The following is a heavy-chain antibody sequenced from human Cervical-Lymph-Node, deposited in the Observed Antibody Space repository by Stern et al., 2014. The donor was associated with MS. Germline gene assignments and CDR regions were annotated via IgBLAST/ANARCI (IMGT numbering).Heavy chain of an antibody. CDR3: ARMIGTSSGYPFDF. V-gene: IGHV2-70*01. CDR1: GFSLSDSGMC. D-gene: IGHD3-3*01. J-gene: IGHJ4*02. CDR2: IDWDDDK. Sequence: QVTLRESGPALVKPTQTLTLTCTFSGFSLSDSGMCVGWIRQPPGKALEWLALIDWDDDKYYSTSLKTRLSISKDTSKKQVVLTMTNVDPVDTATYYCARMIGTSSGYPFDFWGQGTLVTVSS.